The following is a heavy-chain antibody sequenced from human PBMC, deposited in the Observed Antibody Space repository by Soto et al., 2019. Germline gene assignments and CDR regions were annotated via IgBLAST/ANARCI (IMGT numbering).Heavy chain of an antibody. CDR2: ISSSANTI. CDR3: ARAAPNFWSGYPNFFDY. Sequence: PVGSLRLSCAASGVTFSNFEMNWVRQAPGKGLEWVSYISSSANTIYYADSVKGRFTVSRDNAKNSLYLQMHSLRAEDTAVYHCARAAPNFWSGYPNFFDYWGQGTMVTVSS. V-gene: IGHV3-48*03. J-gene: IGHJ4*02. D-gene: IGHD3-3*01. CDR1: GVTFSNFE.